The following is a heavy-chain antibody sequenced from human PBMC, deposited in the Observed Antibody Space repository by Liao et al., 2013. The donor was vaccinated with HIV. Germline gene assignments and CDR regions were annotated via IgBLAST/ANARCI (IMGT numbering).Heavy chain of an antibody. V-gene: IGHV4-39*07. Sequence: QLQLQESGPGLVKPSETLSLTCTVSGGSISSSNYYWGWIRQPPGKGLEWIGSIYYSGSTYYNPSLKSRVTISVDTSKNQFSLKLSSVTAADTAVYYCARGGAYYYDSSGYYSIGHDYWGQGTLVTVSS. D-gene: IGHD3-22*01. CDR1: GGSISSSNYY. CDR2: IYYSGST. J-gene: IGHJ4*02. CDR3: ARGGAYYYDSSGYYSIGHDY.